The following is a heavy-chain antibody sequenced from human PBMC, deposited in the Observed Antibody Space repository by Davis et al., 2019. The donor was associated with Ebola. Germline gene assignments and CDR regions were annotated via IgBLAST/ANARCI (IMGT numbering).Heavy chain of an antibody. Sequence: ASVKVSCRASGYTFTSYYMHWVRQAPGQGLEWMGIINPSGGSTSYAQKFQGRVTMTRDTSTSTVYMELSSLRSEDTAMYYCAKRYNWNPYYYYGMDVWGQGTTVTVSS. CDR2: INPSGGST. CDR1: GYTFTSYY. V-gene: IGHV1-46*01. D-gene: IGHD1-20*01. CDR3: AKRYNWNPYYYYGMDV. J-gene: IGHJ6*02.